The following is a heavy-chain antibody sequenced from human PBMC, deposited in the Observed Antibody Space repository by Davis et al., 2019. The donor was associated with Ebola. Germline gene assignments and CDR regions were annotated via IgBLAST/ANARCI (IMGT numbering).Heavy chain of an antibody. J-gene: IGHJ4*02. V-gene: IGHV3-21*01. Sequence: AGSLTLSCAASAFTFSSYSMNWVRQAPGKGLEWVSSISSSSSYIYYADSVKGRFTISRDNAKNSLYLQMNSLRAEDTAVYYCARGDRIKAKQFDYWGQGTLVTVSS. CDR2: ISSSSSYI. CDR3: ARGDRIKAKQFDY. CDR1: AFTFSSYS. D-gene: IGHD1/OR15-1a*01.